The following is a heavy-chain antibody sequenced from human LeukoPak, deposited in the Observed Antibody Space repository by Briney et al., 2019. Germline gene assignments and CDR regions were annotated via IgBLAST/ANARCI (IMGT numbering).Heavy chain of an antibody. Sequence: GGSLRLSCVGSGFTYSTYAFHWVRQAPGKGLDWVAVMSYDGDTKYYADSVKGRFTISRDNSKNTLYMQVSSLRAEDTAVYYCARDLDDEFGRDGYYYAMDVWGQGTTVTVSS. V-gene: IGHV3-30*04. CDR1: GFTYSTYA. D-gene: IGHD3-16*01. J-gene: IGHJ6*02. CDR2: MSYDGDTK. CDR3: ARDLDDEFGRDGYYYAMDV.